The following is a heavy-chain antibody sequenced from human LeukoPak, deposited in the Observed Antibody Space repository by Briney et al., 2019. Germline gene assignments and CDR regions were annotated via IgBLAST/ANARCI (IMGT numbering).Heavy chain of an antibody. CDR3: ARDLGARYSTGYYNNY. CDR2: IIPILGIA. V-gene: IGHV1-69*04. J-gene: IGHJ4*02. CDR1: GYSLTELS. Sequence: EASVKVSCKLSGYSLTELSMHWVRQAPGQGLEWMGRIIPILGIANYAQKFQGRVTITADKSTSTAYMELSSLRSEDTAVYYCARDLGARYSTGYYNNYWGQGTLVTVSS. D-gene: IGHD3-9*01.